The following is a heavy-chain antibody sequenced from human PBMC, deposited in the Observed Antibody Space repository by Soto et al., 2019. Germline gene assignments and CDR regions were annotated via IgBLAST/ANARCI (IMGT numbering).Heavy chain of an antibody. D-gene: IGHD3-3*01. Sequence: SETLSLTCAVYGGSFSGYYWSWIRQPPGKGLEWIGEINHSGSTNYNPSLKSRVTISVDTSKNQFSLKLSSVTAADTAVYYCARGALALYDFWRGLGIDYYYYGMDVWGQGTTVTVSS. J-gene: IGHJ6*02. CDR2: INHSGST. CDR1: GGSFSGYY. V-gene: IGHV4-34*01. CDR3: ARGALALYDFWRGLGIDYYYYGMDV.